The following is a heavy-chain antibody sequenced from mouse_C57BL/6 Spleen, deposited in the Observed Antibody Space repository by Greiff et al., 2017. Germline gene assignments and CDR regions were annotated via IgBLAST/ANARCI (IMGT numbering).Heavy chain of an antibody. J-gene: IGHJ2*01. D-gene: IGHD1-1*01. V-gene: IGHV1-54*01. Sequence: VQLQQSGAELVRPGTSVKVSCKASGYAFTNYLIEWVKQRPGQGLEWIGVINPGSGGTNYNEKFKGKATLTADKSSSTAYMQLSSLTSEDSAVYFCARGGYYGSSYFDYWGQGTTRTVSS. CDR2: INPGSGGT. CDR3: ARGGYYGSSYFDY. CDR1: GYAFTNYL.